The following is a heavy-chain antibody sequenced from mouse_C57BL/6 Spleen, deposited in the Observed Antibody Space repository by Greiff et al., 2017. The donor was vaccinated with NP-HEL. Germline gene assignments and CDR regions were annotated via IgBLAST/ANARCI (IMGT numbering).Heavy chain of an antibody. D-gene: IGHD1-2*01. V-gene: IGHV6-3*01. CDR2: IRLKSDNYAT. CDR1: GFTFSNYW. J-gene: IGHJ2*01. Sequence: EVKVEESGGGLVQPGGSMKLSCVASGFTFSNYWMNWVRQSPEKGLEWVAQIRLKSDNYATHYAESVKGRFTISRDDSKSSVYLQMNNLRAEDTGIYYCTGGSNGYWGQGTTLTVSS. CDR3: TGGSNGY.